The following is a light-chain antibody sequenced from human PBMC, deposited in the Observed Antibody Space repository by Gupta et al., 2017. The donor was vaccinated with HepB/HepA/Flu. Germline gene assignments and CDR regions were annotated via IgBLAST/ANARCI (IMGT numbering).Light chain of an antibody. CDR1: SSTIGNNY. Sequence: SSTIGNNYVSCYQQLPGTAPTPLMYDNYKRTSGIPDRFSGSKSGTSATLDITGLQTGDEADYYCGSWDSSLSVWVCGGGTKLTVL. V-gene: IGLV1-51*01. CDR3: GSWDSSLSVWV. CDR2: DNY. J-gene: IGLJ3*02.